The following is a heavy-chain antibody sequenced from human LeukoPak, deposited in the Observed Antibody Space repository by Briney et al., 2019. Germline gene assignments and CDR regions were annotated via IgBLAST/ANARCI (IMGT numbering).Heavy chain of an antibody. V-gene: IGHV3-21*01. CDR3: ARDPSFLIAVAGTYWFDP. J-gene: IGHJ5*02. CDR1: GFTFSSYS. CDR2: ISSSSSYI. Sequence: GGSLRLSCAASGFTFSSYSMNWVRQAPGKGLEWVSSISSSSSYIYYADSVKGRFTISRDNAKNSLYLQMNSLRAEDTAVYYCARDPSFLIAVAGTYWFDPWGQGTLVTVSS. D-gene: IGHD6-19*01.